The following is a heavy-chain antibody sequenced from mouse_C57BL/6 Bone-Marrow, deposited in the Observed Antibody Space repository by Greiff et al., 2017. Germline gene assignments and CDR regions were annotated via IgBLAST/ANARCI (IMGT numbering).Heavy chain of an antibody. CDR2: ISDGGSYT. J-gene: IGHJ2*01. CDR1: GFTFSSYA. V-gene: IGHV5-4*01. CDR3: AREGPYPDY. D-gene: IGHD2-10*01. Sequence: EVMLVESGGGLVKPGGSLKLSCAASGFTFSSYAMSWVRQTPEKRLEWVATISDGGSYTYYPDTVKGRFTISRDNAKNNLYLQMDHLKSADTAMYYCAREGPYPDYWGQGTTLTVSS.